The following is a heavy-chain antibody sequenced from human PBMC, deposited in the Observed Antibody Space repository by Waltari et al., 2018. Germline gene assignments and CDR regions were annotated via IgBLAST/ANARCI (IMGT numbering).Heavy chain of an antibody. V-gene: IGHV4-59*12. J-gene: IGHJ4*02. Sequence: QLQLQESVPGLVKASGIPSLTCGGPGGTINYYCWNWILQPPEKGLKWIGYIRQTGITKSNPSCKIRVTMAVDTSKSQVSLRLTSVSATDTAVYFCARWNSPGRYFGDWGQGTPVTVSS. CDR1: GGTINYYC. D-gene: IGHD1-1*01. CDR3: ARWNSPGRYFGD. CDR2: IRQTGIT.